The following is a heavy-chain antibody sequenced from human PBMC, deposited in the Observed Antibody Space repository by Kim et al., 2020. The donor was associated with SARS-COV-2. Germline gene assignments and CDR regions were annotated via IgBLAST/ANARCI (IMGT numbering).Heavy chain of an antibody. J-gene: IGHJ6*01. Sequence: SETLSLTCAVYGGSFSGYYWSWIRQPPGKGLEWIGEINHSGSTNYNPSLKSRVTISVDTSKNQFSLKLSSVTAADTAVYYCARGPRGLLWFGEPQRYYYG. D-gene: IGHD3-10*01. CDR2: INHSGST. CDR1: GGSFSGYY. CDR3: ARGPRGLLWFGEPQRYYYG. V-gene: IGHV4-34*01.